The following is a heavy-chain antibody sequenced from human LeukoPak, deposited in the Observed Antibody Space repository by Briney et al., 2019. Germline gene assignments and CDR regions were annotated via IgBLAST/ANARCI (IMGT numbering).Heavy chain of an antibody. CDR2: INPSGGST. CDR3: ARDCGLLCDGFDI. V-gene: IGHV1-46*01. Sequence: ASVKVSCKASGGTFSSYAISWVRQAPGQGLEWMGIINPSGGSTSYAQKFQGRVTMTRDTSISTAYMELSRLRSDDTAVYYCARDCGLLCDGFDIWGQGTMVTVSS. CDR1: GGTFSSYA. J-gene: IGHJ3*02. D-gene: IGHD2-21*01.